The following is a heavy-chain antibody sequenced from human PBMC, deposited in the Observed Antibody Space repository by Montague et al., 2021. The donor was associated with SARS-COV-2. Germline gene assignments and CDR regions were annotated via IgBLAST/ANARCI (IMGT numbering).Heavy chain of an antibody. CDR3: ARWDPQTLTVISLRGKSANDY. D-gene: IGHD4-11*01. V-gene: IGHV4-34*01. Sequence: ETLSLTCAVYGESSSGFFWSWIRQPPGKGLEWIAEINDRGVTNYNYNPSLGSRVTISADTSKNQFSLKLRSVTAADTAVYYCARWDPQTLTVISLRGKSANDYWGQGTLVTVSS. CDR2: INDRGVTNY. J-gene: IGHJ4*02. CDR1: GESSSGFF.